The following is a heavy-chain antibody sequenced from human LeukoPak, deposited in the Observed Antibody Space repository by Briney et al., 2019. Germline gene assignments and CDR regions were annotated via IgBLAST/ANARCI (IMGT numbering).Heavy chain of an antibody. CDR2: IFHSGCT. D-gene: IGHD6-19*01. CDR1: GGSLTSNNW. Sequence: SETLSLTCAVSGGSLTSNNWWTWVRQPPGKGLEWIGEIFHSGCTTYSPSLKSRVTMSVDKSRNQLSLRLSSVTAADTAIYYCARAEDSSGWYGLDYWGQGTLVTVSS. V-gene: IGHV4-4*02. CDR3: ARAEDSSGWYGLDY. J-gene: IGHJ4*02.